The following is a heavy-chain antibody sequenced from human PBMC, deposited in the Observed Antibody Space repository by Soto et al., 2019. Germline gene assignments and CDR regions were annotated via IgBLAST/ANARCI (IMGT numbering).Heavy chain of an antibody. CDR2: ISYDGSNK. J-gene: IGHJ4*02. V-gene: IGHV3-30-3*01. CDR1: GFTLSTFS. CDR3: ARTTTVAGTPEFDY. D-gene: IGHD6-19*01. Sequence: GGSLRPSCAASGFTLSTFSLPWVRQAPGKGLEWLALISYDGSNKYNADSVKGRFTISRDNSNNTLYLQLNSLRPDDTAVYYCARTTTVAGTPEFDYWGQGTLVTVSS.